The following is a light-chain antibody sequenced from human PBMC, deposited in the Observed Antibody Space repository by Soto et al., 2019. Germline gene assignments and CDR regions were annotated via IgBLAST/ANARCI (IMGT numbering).Light chain of an antibody. CDR2: GAS. V-gene: IGKV3-15*01. CDR1: QSVSSN. CDR3: QQYNNWTPLT. Sequence: EIVMTQSPATLSVSPGERATLSCRASQSVSSNFAWYQQKPGHEPRLLLYGASTRATGIPARFSGSGSGTEFTLTISSLQSEDFAVYYCQQYNNWTPLTFGRGTKVEIK. J-gene: IGKJ4*01.